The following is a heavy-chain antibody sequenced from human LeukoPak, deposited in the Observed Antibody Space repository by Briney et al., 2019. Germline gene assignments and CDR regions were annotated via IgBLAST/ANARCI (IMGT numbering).Heavy chain of an antibody. Sequence: GGSLRLSCAASGFTFDDYGMSWVRQAPGKGLEWVSGINRNGGSTGYADSVKGRFTISRDNAKSSLYLQMNSLRAEDTALYYCARDPKRRYYDFWSGFKWGQGTLVTVSS. CDR3: ARDPKRRYYDFWSGFK. V-gene: IGHV3-20*04. CDR2: INRNGGST. D-gene: IGHD3-3*01. J-gene: IGHJ4*02. CDR1: GFTFDDYG.